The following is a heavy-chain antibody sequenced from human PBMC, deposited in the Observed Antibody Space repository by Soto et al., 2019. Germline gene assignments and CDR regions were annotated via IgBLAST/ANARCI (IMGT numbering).Heavy chain of an antibody. Sequence: ASVKVSCKASRYTFTSYDINWVRQATGQGLEWMGWMNPNSGNTGYAQKFQGRVTMTRNTSISTAYMELSSLRSEDTAVYYCARADHYDFWSGPYNWFDPWGQGTLVTVSS. D-gene: IGHD3-3*01. V-gene: IGHV1-8*01. CDR2: MNPNSGNT. J-gene: IGHJ5*02. CDR1: RYTFTSYD. CDR3: ARADHYDFWSGPYNWFDP.